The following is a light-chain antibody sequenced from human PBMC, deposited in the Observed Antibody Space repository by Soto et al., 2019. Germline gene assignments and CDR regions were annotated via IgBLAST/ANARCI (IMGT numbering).Light chain of an antibody. V-gene: IGLV2-14*03. CDR3: TSYTSTSLYV. J-gene: IGLJ1*01. Sequence: QSALTQPASVSGSPGQSITISCTGTSSDIGGYNYVCWYQQHPGKAPKLIIHDVTERPSGVSYRFSGSKSGNTAFLTISGLQAGDEADYYCTSYTSTSLYVFGTGTKLTVL. CDR1: SSDIGGYNY. CDR2: DVT.